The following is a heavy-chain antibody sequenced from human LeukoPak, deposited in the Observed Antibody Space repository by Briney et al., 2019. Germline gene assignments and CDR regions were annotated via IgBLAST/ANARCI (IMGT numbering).Heavy chain of an antibody. J-gene: IGHJ4*02. CDR1: GGSFSGYY. CDR2: INHSGST. CDR3: ARRTVKWLRSANFDY. Sequence: SSETLSLTCAVYGGSFSGYYWSASRQPPGKGLEWIGEINHSGSTNYNPSLKSRVTISVDTSKNQFSLKLSSVTAADTAVYYCARRTVKWLRSANFDYWGQGTLVTVSS. V-gene: IGHV4-34*01. D-gene: IGHD5-12*01.